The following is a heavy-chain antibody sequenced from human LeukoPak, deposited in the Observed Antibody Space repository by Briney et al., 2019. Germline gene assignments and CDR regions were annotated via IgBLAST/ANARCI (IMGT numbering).Heavy chain of an antibody. J-gene: IGHJ6*02. V-gene: IGHV3-53*04. Sequence: GGSLRLSCAASGFTVSSNYMSWVRQAPGKGLEWVSVIYGGGSTYYADSVKGRFTISRHNSKNTLYLQMNSLRAEDTAVYYCARAGAAAGNYGMDVWGQGTTVTVSS. CDR3: ARAGAAAGNYGMDV. CDR2: IYGGGST. CDR1: GFTVSSNY. D-gene: IGHD6-13*01.